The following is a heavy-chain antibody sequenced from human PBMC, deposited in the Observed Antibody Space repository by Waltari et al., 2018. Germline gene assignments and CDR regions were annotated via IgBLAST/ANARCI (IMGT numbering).Heavy chain of an antibody. Sequence: VRLVQSGTEVKRPGASVKVSCKASGFTFNNFGFSWVRQAPGHGLEWLGWISAYSGATHYAEKFQGRVTMTTDTSTDIVYMDLRSLRSDDTAVYFCARNIMRRIDEWGQGTLLTVSS. CDR3: ARNIMRRIDE. V-gene: IGHV1-18*01. CDR2: ISAYSGAT. D-gene: IGHD3-16*01. CDR1: GFTFNNFG. J-gene: IGHJ4*02.